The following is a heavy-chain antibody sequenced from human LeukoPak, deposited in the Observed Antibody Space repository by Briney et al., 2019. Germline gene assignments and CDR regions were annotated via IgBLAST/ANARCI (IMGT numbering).Heavy chain of an antibody. CDR3: TREAAAGIDY. CDR2: IKQDGSEK. V-gene: IGHV3-7*01. Sequence: GGSLRLSCAAFGFTFSTYWMSWVRQAPGKGLEWVANIKQDGSEKYYLDSVKGRFTISRDNAKNSLYLQMNSLRAEDTAVYFCTREAAAGIDYWGQGTLVTVSS. CDR1: GFTFSTYW. D-gene: IGHD6-13*01. J-gene: IGHJ4*02.